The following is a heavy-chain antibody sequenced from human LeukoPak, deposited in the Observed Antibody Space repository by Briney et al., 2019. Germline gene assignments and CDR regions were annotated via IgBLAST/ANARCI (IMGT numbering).Heavy chain of an antibody. CDR3: AREDTATFDY. CDR1: GGTFSSYA. V-gene: IGHV1-69*13. J-gene: IGHJ4*02. CDR2: IIPIFGTA. Sequence: ASVKVSCEACGGTFSSYAISWVRQAPGQGLEWMGGIIPIFGTANYAQKFQGRVTITADESTSTAYMELSSLRSEDTAVYYCAREDTATFDYWGQGTLVTVSS. D-gene: IGHD5-18*01.